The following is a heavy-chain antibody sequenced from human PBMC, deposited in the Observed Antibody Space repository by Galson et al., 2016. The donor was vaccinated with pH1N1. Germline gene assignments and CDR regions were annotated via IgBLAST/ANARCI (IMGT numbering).Heavy chain of an antibody. Sequence: SVKVSCKASGYTFTNYYIHWVRQAPGQGLEWLGVIDPKNGGTTYAQKFHGRITLTSDTSTSAASLELSSLKSDDTALYFCARDLARQHDSWGQGTLATVSS. J-gene: IGHJ4*02. D-gene: IGHD6-13*01. CDR3: ARDLARQHDS. V-gene: IGHV1-46*01. CDR2: IDPKNGGT. CDR1: GYTFTNYY.